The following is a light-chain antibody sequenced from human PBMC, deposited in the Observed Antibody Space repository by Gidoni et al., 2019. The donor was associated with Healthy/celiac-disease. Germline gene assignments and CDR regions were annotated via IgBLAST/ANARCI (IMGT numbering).Light chain of an antibody. CDR3: QQLNSYPIT. CDR2: AAS. V-gene: IGKV1-9*01. CDR1: QGSSSD. J-gene: IGKJ4*02. Sequence: IQLTQYPSSLSASVGDRVTITCRASQGSSSDLAWYQQNPGKAPKLLIYAASTLQSGVPSRFSGSGSGTDFTLTISSLQPEDFATYYCQQLNSYPITFGGGTKVEIK.